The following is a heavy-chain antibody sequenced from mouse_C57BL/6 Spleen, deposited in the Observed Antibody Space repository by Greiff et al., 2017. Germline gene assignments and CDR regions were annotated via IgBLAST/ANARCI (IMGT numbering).Heavy chain of an antibody. V-gene: IGHV5S21*01. Sequence: EVHLVESGEGLVKPGGSLKLSCAASGFTFSSYAMSWVRQTPEKRLEWVAYISSGGDYIYYADTVKGRFTISRDNARNTLYLQMGSLKSEDTAMYYCARDGAAYYYAMDYWGQGTSVTVSS. D-gene: IGHD3-3*01. CDR1: GFTFSSYA. CDR2: ISSGGDYI. CDR3: ARDGAAYYYAMDY. J-gene: IGHJ4*01.